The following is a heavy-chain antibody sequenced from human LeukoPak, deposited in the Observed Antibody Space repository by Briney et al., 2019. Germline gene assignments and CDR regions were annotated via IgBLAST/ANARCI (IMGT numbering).Heavy chain of an antibody. CDR1: GGSFSGYY. V-gene: IGHV4-34*01. CDR2: INHSGST. D-gene: IGHD3-3*01. Sequence: SETLSLTCAVYGGSFSGYYWSWIRQPPGKGLEWIGEINHSGSTNYNPSLKSRVTISVDTSKNQFSLKLSSVTAADTAVYYCAREGYDSWSGYSPRWFDPWGQGTLVTVSS. J-gene: IGHJ5*02. CDR3: AREGYDSWSGYSPRWFDP.